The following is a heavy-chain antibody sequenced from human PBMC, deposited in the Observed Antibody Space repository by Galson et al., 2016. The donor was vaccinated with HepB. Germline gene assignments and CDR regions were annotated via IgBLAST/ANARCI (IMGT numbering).Heavy chain of an antibody. Sequence: SETLSLTCAVSGGSISSSNWWNWVRQPPGKGLEWIGGIYHSGTTNYNPSLKSRVTISVDKSKNQFSLNLSSVTAADTAVYYCARDDVETLGFRGLANWFDPWGQGTLVTVSS. CDR3: ARDDVETLGFRGLANWFDP. CDR1: GGSISSSNW. V-gene: IGHV4-4*02. CDR2: IYHSGTT. D-gene: IGHD3/OR15-3a*01. J-gene: IGHJ5*02.